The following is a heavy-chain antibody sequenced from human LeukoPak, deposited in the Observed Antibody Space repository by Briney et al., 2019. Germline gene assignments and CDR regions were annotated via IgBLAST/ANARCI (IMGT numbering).Heavy chain of an antibody. D-gene: IGHD3-3*01. V-gene: IGHV3-30*02. CDR2: IRYDGSNK. CDR3: AKDQGGHTFGIIDY. J-gene: IGHJ4*02. Sequence: PGGSLRLSCAASGFTFSSYGMHWVRQAPGKGLEWVAFIRYDGSNKYYTDSVKDRFTISRDNSKNTLYLQMNSLRAEDTAVYYCAKDQGGHTFGIIDYWGQGTLVTVSS. CDR1: GFTFSSYG.